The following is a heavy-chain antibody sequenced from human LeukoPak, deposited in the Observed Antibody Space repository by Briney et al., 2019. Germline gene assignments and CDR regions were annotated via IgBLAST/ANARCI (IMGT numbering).Heavy chain of an antibody. D-gene: IGHD5-18*01. V-gene: IGHV3-33*01. J-gene: IGHJ4*02. CDR2: IWYDGSKK. Sequence: GGSLRLSCAASGFTFSYYGMHWVRQAPGKGLEWVAVIWYDGSKKYYADSVKGRFTISRDNSKNTLYLQMDSLRAEDTAVYYCARDTNVQGYSYAQENFEYWGQGNLVIVSS. CDR1: GFTFSYYG. CDR3: ARDTNVQGYSYAQENFEY.